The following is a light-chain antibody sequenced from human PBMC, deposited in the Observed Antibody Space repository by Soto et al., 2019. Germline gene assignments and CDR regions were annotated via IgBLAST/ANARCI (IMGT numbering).Light chain of an antibody. V-gene: IGLV2-14*01. Sequence: QSVLTQTASVSGSPGQSVTISCTGTSSDVGGYNYVSWYQQHPAKVPKLMIYHVSNRPSGVSNRFSGSKSGNTASLTISGLQAEDEADYYCSSYTSSSTYVFGTGTKVTVL. CDR2: HVS. CDR1: SSDVGGYNY. J-gene: IGLJ1*01. CDR3: SSYTSSSTYV.